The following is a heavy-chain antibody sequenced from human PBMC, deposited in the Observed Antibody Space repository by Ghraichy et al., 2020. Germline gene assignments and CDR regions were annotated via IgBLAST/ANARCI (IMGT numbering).Heavy chain of an antibody. CDR3: ARPQWELEY. J-gene: IGHJ4*02. D-gene: IGHD1-26*01. Sequence: GGSLRLSCAASGFTFSSYTMSWVRQAPGKGLEWVSSISGSGDSTYYADSVEGRFTVSRDNSRSTLFLQLNSLRVDDTAVYYCARPQWELEYWGQGTPVTVSS. CDR2: ISGSGDST. CDR1: GFTFSSYT. V-gene: IGHV3-23*01.